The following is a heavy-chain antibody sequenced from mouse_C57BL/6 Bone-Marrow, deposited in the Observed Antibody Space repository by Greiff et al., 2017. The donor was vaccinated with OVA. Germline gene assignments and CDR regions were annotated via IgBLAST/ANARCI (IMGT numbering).Heavy chain of an antibody. CDR3: ARSAARFAY. V-gene: IGHV1-81*01. CDR1: GYTFTSYG. CDR2: IYPRSGNT. Sequence: QVQLQQSGAELARPGASVKLSCKASGYTFTSYGISWVKQRTGQGLVWIGEIYPRSGNTYYNEKFKGKATLTADKSSSTAYMELRSLTSEDSAVYFCARSAARFAYWGQGTLVTVSA. J-gene: IGHJ3*01.